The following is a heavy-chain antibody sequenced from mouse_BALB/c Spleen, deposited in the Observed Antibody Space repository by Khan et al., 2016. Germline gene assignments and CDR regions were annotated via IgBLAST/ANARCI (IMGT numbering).Heavy chain of an antibody. CDR1: GFNIKDTY. V-gene: IGHV14-3*02. J-gene: IGHJ3*01. CDR3: ARGGYYVWFAY. Sequence: VQLQQSGAELVKPGASVKLSCTASGFNIKDTYMHWVKQRPEQGLEWIGRIDPANGNTKYDPKFQGKATITADTSSNTAYLQLSSLTAEDTAVYYCARGGYYVWFAYWGEGTLVTVSA. D-gene: IGHD2-3*01. CDR2: IDPANGNT.